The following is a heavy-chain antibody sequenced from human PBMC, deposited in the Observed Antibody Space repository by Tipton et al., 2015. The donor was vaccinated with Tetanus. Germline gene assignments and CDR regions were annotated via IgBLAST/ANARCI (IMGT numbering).Heavy chain of an antibody. Sequence: TLSLTCTVSGGSIINTTWLTWVRQLPGKGLEWLGDIFHSGTAYYSPSLKSRLTISLDKSNNHLSLKMTSMTAADTAVYFCARANFDFSKKGPFDSWGQGILVIVSA. D-gene: IGHD3-3*01. V-gene: IGHV4-4*01. CDR2: IFHSGTA. CDR3: ARANFDFSKKGPFDS. CDR1: GGSIINTTW. J-gene: IGHJ4*02.